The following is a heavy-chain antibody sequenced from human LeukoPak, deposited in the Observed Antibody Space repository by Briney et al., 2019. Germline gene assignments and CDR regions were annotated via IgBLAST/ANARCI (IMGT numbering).Heavy chain of an antibody. Sequence: GESLKISCKGSGYSFTSYWIGWVRQMPGKGLEWMGIIYPGDSDTRYSASFQGQVTISADKYITTAYLPWSSLKASDTAMYYCARLYDILTGYQGEFGYWGQGTLVTVSS. V-gene: IGHV5-51*01. D-gene: IGHD3-9*01. CDR1: GYSFTSYW. CDR2: IYPGDSDT. J-gene: IGHJ4*02. CDR3: ARLYDILTGYQGEFGY.